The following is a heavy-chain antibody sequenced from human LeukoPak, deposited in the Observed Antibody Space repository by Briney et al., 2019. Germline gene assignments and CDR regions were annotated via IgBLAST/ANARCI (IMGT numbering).Heavy chain of an antibody. J-gene: IGHJ6*02. CDR2: ISSSGSTI. Sequence: PGGSLRLSCAASGFTFSSHAMIWVRQAPGKGLEWVSYISSSGSTIYYADSVKGRFTISRDNAKNSLYLQMNSLRAEDTAVYYCARDGPSITPYYYYGMDVWGQGTTVTVSS. V-gene: IGHV3-48*03. D-gene: IGHD2-2*01. CDR3: ARDGPSITPYYYYGMDV. CDR1: GFTFSSHA.